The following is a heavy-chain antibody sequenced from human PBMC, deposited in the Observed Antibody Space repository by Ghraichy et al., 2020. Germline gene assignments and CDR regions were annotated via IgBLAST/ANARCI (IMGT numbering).Heavy chain of an antibody. D-gene: IGHD6-19*01. CDR3: ARDRVAVAGKVTSPYFDY. J-gene: IGHJ4*02. CDR1: GDSVSSNSAA. Sequence: SQTLSLTCAISGDSVSSNSAAWNWIRQSPSRGLEWLGRTYYRSKWYNDYAVSVKSRITIDPDTSKNQFSLQLNSVTPEDTAMYYCARDRVAVAGKVTSPYFDYWGQGTLVTVSS. V-gene: IGHV6-1*01. CDR2: TYYRSKWYN.